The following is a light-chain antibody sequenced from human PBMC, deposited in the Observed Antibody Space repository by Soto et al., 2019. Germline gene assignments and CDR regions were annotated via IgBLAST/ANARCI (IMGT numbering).Light chain of an antibody. CDR1: QSISRS. V-gene: IGKV1-5*01. CDR3: HQYCDVLFS. J-gene: IGKJ3*01. Sequence: DIQMTQSTSTLSASVGDRVTITCRASQSISRSLAWYKQKPGKAPSLLIYDVSILEGRVPPRVIGGGFGTADTVTIANLQPADFETYDDHQYCDVLFSFGPGTTVDF. CDR2: DVS.